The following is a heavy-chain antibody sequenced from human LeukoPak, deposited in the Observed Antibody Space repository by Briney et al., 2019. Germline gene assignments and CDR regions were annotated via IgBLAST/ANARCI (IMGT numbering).Heavy chain of an antibody. CDR1: GGSISSGGYY. V-gene: IGHV4-31*03. Sequence: SETLSLTCTVSGGSISSGGYYWSWIRQHPGKGLEWIGYIYYSGSTYYNPSLKSRVTISVDTSKNQFSLKLSSVTAADMAVYYCARSSQYYSFDIWGQGTMVTVSS. CDR3: ARSSQYYSFDI. CDR2: IYYSGST. D-gene: IGHD3-10*01. J-gene: IGHJ3*02.